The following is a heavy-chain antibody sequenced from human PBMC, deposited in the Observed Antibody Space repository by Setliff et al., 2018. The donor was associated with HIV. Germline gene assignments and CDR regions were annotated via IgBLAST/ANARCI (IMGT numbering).Heavy chain of an antibody. Sequence: SETLSLTCSVSGDSISSGTYYWGWIRQPPGKGLEWIGSVSYSGSAFYNPSLKSRVKMSVDTSKNHLSLKLSSVTAADTAVYYCAAWGPRYSYAPYFFDSWGQGTLVTVSS. CDR3: AAWGPRYSYAPYFFDS. V-gene: IGHV4-39*07. D-gene: IGHD5-18*01. CDR2: VSYSGSA. J-gene: IGHJ4*02. CDR1: GDSISSGTYY.